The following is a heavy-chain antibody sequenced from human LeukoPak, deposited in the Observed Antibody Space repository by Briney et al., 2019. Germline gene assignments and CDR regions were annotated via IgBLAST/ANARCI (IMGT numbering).Heavy chain of an antibody. J-gene: IGHJ6*03. CDR3: TTEESGYYRGYYYYMDV. Sequence: PGGSLRLSCAASGFTFSNAWMSWVRQAPGKGLEWVGRIKSKTDGGTTDYAAPVKGRFTISRDDSKNTLYLQVNSLKTEDTAVYYCTTEESGYYRGYYYYMDVWGKGTTVTVSS. CDR2: IKSKTDGGTT. D-gene: IGHD3-3*01. CDR1: GFTFSNAW. V-gene: IGHV3-15*01.